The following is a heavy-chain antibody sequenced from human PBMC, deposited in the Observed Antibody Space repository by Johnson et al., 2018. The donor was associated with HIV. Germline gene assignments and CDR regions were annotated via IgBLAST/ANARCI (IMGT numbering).Heavy chain of an antibody. Sequence: QVQLVESGGGVVQPGRSLRLSCAASAFTFSSYAMHWVRQAPGKGLEWVAVISYDASNKYYADSVKGRFTISRDNSKNTVYLHMNSLRTEDTAVYYCARVRVGTCDGAFDICGQGTMVTVSS. CDR3: ARVRVGTCDGAFDI. D-gene: IGHD2-21*02. V-gene: IGHV3-30*04. J-gene: IGHJ3*02. CDR2: ISYDASNK. CDR1: AFTFSSYA.